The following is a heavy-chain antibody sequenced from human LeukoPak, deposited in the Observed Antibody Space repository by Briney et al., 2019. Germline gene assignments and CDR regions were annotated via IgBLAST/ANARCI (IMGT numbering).Heavy chain of an antibody. Sequence: GGSLRLSCAASGFSFSSFSMNWFRQAPGKGLEWVSSISSSTTFIDYADSVKGRFTISRDNAKDSLYLQMNSLRAEDTAVYYCARGEPGFGGLPTVLDNWGQGALVTVSS. CDR1: GFSFSSFS. J-gene: IGHJ4*02. D-gene: IGHD4-23*01. V-gene: IGHV3-21*01. CDR3: ARGEPGFGGLPTVLDN. CDR2: ISSSTTFI.